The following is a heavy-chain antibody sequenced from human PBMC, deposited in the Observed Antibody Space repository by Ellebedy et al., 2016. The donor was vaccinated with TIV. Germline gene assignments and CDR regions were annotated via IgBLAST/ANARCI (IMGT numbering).Heavy chain of an antibody. J-gene: IGHJ4*02. CDR2: IKQDGSEK. CDR3: VRDHLWGNYDQIDY. CDR1: GFTFSSYW. V-gene: IGHV3-7*03. D-gene: IGHD3-22*01. Sequence: GESLKISCAASGFTFSSYWMSWVRQAPGKGLEWVANIKQDGSEKYYVDSVEGRFTISRDNAKNSLYLQMNSLRAEDTAVYYCVRDHLWGNYDQIDYWGQGTLVTVSS.